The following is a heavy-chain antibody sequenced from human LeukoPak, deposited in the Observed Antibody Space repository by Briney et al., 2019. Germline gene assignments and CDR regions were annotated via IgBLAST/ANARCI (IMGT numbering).Heavy chain of an antibody. CDR1: GFTVSNHY. Sequence: GGSLRLSCAASGFTVSNHYMNWVRQAPGKGLEWVSLIYSGGSTYYADSVKGRFTISRDNSKNTLYLQMNSLGAGDTAVYYCARGGAAGATGTWAWGQGTLVTVSS. CDR2: IYSGGST. D-gene: IGHD6-13*01. V-gene: IGHV3-53*01. J-gene: IGHJ5*02. CDR3: ARGGAAGATGTWA.